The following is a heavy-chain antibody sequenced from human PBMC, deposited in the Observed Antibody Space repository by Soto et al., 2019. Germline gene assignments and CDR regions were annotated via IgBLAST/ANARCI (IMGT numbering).Heavy chain of an antibody. CDR2: IWYDGSDK. D-gene: IGHD3-16*01. CDR3: AFGNLSYYFDY. J-gene: IGHJ4*02. Sequence: GGSLRLSCAASGFTFSGFGMHWVRQAPGKGLEWVAIIWYDGSDKYYADSVRGRSTISRDNSKNTLSLQMNSLRAEDTAVYHCAFGNLSYYFDYWGQGTLVTVSS. V-gene: IGHV3-33*01. CDR1: GFTFSGFG.